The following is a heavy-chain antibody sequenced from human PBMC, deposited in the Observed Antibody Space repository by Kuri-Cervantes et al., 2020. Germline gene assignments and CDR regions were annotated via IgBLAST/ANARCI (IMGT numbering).Heavy chain of an antibody. CDR1: GFTAGSTV. V-gene: IGHV3-23*01. J-gene: IGHJ6*02. D-gene: IGHD6-19*01. CDR2: LSADVDSA. Sequence: GGSLRLSCVASGFTAGSTVMTWVRRAPGRGLEWVSILSADVDSAYYADSVKGRFTVSRDNSKNTLYLQMNSLRAEDTAVYYCAKDLCSSGFPSCDYGMDVWGQGTTVTVSS. CDR3: AKDLCSSGFPSCDYGMDV.